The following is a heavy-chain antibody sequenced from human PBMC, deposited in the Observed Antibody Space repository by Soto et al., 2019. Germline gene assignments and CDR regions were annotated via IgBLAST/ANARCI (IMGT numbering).Heavy chain of an antibody. CDR2: GLRHEFV. Sequence: SETLSLTCAVSGDSINSGGYSWSWIRQPPGKGLEWIGYGLRHEFVGTNPSLTNRVTISVDMSKRQFSLRLNSVTAADTAVYYCVAGPDHAKSACWGQGTLVTVSS. CDR3: VAGPDHAKSAC. CDR1: GDSINSGGYS. J-gene: IGHJ4*01. V-gene: IGHV4-61*08.